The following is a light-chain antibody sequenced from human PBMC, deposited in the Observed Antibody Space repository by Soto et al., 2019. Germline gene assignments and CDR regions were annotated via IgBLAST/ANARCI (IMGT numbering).Light chain of an antibody. J-gene: IGKJ2*02. CDR1: QSISSY. V-gene: IGKV1-39*01. CDR3: QQTYSTSWT. Sequence: DIQMTQSPSSLSASVGDRVTITCRASQSISSYLNWYQQKPGKAPKLLIYAASSLQSGVPSRFSRSGSGTEFPLTISSLQPEDFASYYCQQTYSTSWTFGQGTKLEIK. CDR2: AAS.